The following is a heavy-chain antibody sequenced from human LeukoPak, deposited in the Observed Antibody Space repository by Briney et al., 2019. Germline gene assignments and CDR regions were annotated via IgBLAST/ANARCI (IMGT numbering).Heavy chain of an antibody. CDR2: VYYDGST. J-gene: IGHJ6*02. Sequence: SETLSLTCTVCGGSISSANYYWGWIRQSPGKGLEWIGNVYYDGSTYYNPSLKSRVTISVDTSSNRFSLRLDAVTSADTAVYYCARDLYVIGKYYYGMDVWGQGTTVTVSS. V-gene: IGHV4-39*02. CDR1: GGSISSANYY. CDR3: ARDLYVIGKYYYGMDV. D-gene: IGHD1-20*01.